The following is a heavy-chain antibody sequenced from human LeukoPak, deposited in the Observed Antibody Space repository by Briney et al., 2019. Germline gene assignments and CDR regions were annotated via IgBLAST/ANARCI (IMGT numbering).Heavy chain of an antibody. J-gene: IGHJ6*02. CDR3: ARTGLSAAGYCSGGSCYGMDV. CDR1: GYTFTSYY. CDR2: INPSGGST. Sequence: ASVKVSCKASGYTFTSYYMHWVRQAPGQGLEWMGIINPSGGSTSYPQKFQGRVTMTRDTSTSTVYMELSSLRSEDTAVYYCARTGLSAAGYCSGGSCYGMDVWGQGTTVTVSS. D-gene: IGHD2-15*01. V-gene: IGHV1-46*01.